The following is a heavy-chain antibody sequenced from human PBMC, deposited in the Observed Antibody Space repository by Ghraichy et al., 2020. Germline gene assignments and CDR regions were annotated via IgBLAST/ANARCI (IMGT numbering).Heavy chain of an antibody. CDR2: SDERGFT. V-gene: IGHV4-34*01. Sequence: SQTLSLTCAVYGGSFSDYRWSWIRQSPGRGLEWIGESDERGFTNYNPSLESRVSIVVYTSKRQASLNLRSVTAADTAVYFCARGDSTVYYKYFQYWGQGTLVTVSS. CDR1: GGSFSDYR. D-gene: IGHD3-10*01. CDR3: ARGDSTVYYKYFQY. J-gene: IGHJ1*01.